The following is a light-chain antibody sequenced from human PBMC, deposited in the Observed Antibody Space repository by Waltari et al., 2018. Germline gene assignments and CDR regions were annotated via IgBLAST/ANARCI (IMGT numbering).Light chain of an antibody. J-gene: IGLJ3*02. Sequence: QSALTQPPSASGSPGQSVTIACPGTSSDVGGSNFFSWYQQYPGKAPKLIIYDISKRPSGVPDRFSGSKSGNTASLTVSGLQPEDEAEYFCSSYAATHNLVFGGGTKLTV. CDR1: SSDVGGSNF. CDR3: SSYAATHNLV. V-gene: IGLV2-8*01. CDR2: DIS.